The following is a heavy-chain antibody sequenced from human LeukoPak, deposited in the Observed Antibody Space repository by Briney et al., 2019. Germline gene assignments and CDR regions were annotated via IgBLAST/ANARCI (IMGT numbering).Heavy chain of an antibody. J-gene: IGHJ4*02. CDR3: AREVYYDSSGYFDY. CDR1: GGSISSSNW. CDR2: IYHSGST. D-gene: IGHD3-22*01. Sequence: GTLSLTCAVSGGSISSSNWWSWVRQPPGKGLEWIGEIYHSGSTNYNPSLKSRVTISVDKSKNQFSLKLSSVTAADTAVYYCAREVYYDSSGYFDYWGQGTLVTVSS. V-gene: IGHV4-4*02.